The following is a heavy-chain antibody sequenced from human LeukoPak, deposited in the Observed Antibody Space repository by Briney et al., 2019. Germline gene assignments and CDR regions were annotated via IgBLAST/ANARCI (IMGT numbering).Heavy chain of an antibody. CDR2: ISSGSTYI. CDR3: VRDKYYDLSSGYYGVS. Sequence: PGGSLRRSCAASGFTFSDYSMNWVRQAPGKGLEWVSSISSGSTYIYYADSVKGRFTISRDNAKNSLYLQMNSLRAEDTSVYYCVRDKYYDLSSGYYGVSWGQGTLVTVSS. V-gene: IGHV3-21*01. D-gene: IGHD3-9*01. J-gene: IGHJ4*02. CDR1: GFTFSDYS.